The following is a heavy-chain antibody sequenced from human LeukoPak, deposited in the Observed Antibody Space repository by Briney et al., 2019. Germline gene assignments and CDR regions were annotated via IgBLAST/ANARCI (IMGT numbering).Heavy chain of an antibody. J-gene: IGHJ4*02. Sequence: PSETLSLTCTVSGGSISSYYWSWIRQPPGKGLEWIGYIYYSGSTNYNPSLKSRVTISVDTSKNQFSLKLSSVTAADTAVYYCARLTRDGYNFVFDYWGQGTLVTVSS. CDR3: ARLTRDGYNFVFDY. CDR2: IYYSGST. V-gene: IGHV4-59*12. D-gene: IGHD5-24*01. CDR1: GGSISSYY.